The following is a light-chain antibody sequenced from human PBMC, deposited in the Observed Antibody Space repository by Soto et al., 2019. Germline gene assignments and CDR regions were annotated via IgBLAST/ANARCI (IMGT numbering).Light chain of an antibody. CDR2: GAS. V-gene: IGKV3-20*01. Sequence: IVLTQSPGTLSLSPGERATLSCRASQSVSSSYLAWYQQKPGQAPRLLIYGASSRATGIPDRFSGSGSGTTFTLTISSLQSDDFATYYCLQYNGYYRTFGQGTKVDIK. CDR1: QSVSSSY. J-gene: IGKJ1*01. CDR3: LQYNGYYRT.